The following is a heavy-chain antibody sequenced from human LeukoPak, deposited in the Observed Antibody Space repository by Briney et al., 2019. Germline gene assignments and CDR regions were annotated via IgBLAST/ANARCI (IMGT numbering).Heavy chain of an antibody. CDR1: GGSISSGDYY. CDR3: ASVIYSKMPPGFDY. J-gene: IGHJ4*02. D-gene: IGHD4-11*01. V-gene: IGHV4-30-4*08. Sequence: PSETLSLTCTVSGGSISSGDYYWSWIRQPPGKGLEWIGYIYYSGSTYYNPSLKSLVTISVDTSKNQFSLKLSSVTAADTAVYYCASVIYSKMPPGFDYWGQGTLVTVSS. CDR2: IYYSGST.